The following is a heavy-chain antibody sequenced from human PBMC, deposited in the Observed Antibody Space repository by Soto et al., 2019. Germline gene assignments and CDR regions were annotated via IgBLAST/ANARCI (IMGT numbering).Heavy chain of an antibody. Sequence: GASVKVSCKASGYTFTSYDINWVRQDTGQGLEWMGWMNPNSGNTGYAQKFQGRVTMTRNTSISTAYMELSSLRSEDTAVYYCARGSNYVDDGSYYYYMDVWGKGTTVTVSS. CDR3: ARGSNYVDDGSYYYYMDV. CDR1: GYTFTSYD. D-gene: IGHD4-4*01. J-gene: IGHJ6*03. CDR2: MNPNSGNT. V-gene: IGHV1-8*01.